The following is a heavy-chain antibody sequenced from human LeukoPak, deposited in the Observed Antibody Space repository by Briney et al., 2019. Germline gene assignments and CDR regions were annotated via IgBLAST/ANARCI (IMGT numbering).Heavy chain of an antibody. CDR1: GYTFTGYY. V-gene: IGHV1-2*06. CDR2: INPNSGGT. Sequence: ASVTVSCKASGYTFTGYYMHWVRQAPGQGLEWMGRINPNSGGTNYAQKFQGRVTMTRDTSIGTAYMELSRLRSDDTAVYYCARGLLPYCTNGVCPNLEGFDYWGQGTLVTVSS. D-gene: IGHD2-8*01. CDR3: ARGLLPYCTNGVCPNLEGFDY. J-gene: IGHJ4*02.